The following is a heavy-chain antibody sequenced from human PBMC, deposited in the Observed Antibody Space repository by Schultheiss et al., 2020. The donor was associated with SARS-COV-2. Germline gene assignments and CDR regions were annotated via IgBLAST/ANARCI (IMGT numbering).Heavy chain of an antibody. V-gene: IGHV4-34*01. CDR1: GGSFSGYY. CDR2: INHSGST. Sequence: SETLSLTCAVYGGSFSGYYWSWIRQPPGKGLEWIGEINHSGSTNYNPSLKSRVTISVDTSKNQFSLKLSSVTAADTAEYYCARGDSSSGMDVWGQGTTVTVSS. D-gene: IGHD6-13*01. CDR3: ARGDSSSGMDV. J-gene: IGHJ6*02.